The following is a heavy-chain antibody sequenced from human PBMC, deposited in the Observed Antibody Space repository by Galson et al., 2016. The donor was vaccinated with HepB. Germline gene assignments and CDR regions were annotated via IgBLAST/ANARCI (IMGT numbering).Heavy chain of an antibody. CDR3: AKNINWGFES. CDR2: TYYRSKWYN. CDR1: GDSVSSDSCT. D-gene: IGHD7-27*01. Sequence: CAISGDSVSSDSCTWNWIRQSPSRGLEWLGRTYYRSKWYNEYASSVKSRINIKPDTSRNQFSLQLNSVTPEDLAVYYCAKNINWGFESWGQGTQVTVSS. J-gene: IGHJ1*01. V-gene: IGHV6-1*01.